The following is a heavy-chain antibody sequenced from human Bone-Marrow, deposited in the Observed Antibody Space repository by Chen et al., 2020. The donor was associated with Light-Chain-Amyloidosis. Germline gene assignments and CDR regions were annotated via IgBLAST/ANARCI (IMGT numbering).Heavy chain of an antibody. CDR1: GFSFSDVY. CDR3: TTGDCSGGSCHTFDL. D-gene: IGHD2-15*01. V-gene: IGHV3-15*01. J-gene: IGHJ3*01. CDR2: IKRMSDGGTT. Sequence: EVQLVESGGDLVEPGGSLRLSCVVSGFSFSDVYMHWVRQAPGKGLEWVGRIKRMSDGGTTDYAAPVKGRFTISRDDSKKTLYLQMSSLKSEDTAVYYCTTGDCSGGSCHTFDLWGQGTMVAVSS.